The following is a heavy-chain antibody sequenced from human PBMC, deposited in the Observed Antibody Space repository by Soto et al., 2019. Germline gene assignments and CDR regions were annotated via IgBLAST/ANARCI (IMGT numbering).Heavy chain of an antibody. J-gene: IGHJ4*02. CDR3: ERRGSFCGGDCYLDY. CDR2: ISPYNGHT. V-gene: IGHV1-18*01. Sequence: QVQLVQSGAEVKKPGASVKVSCKASGYTFTSFGISWVRQAPGHGLEWMGWISPYNGHTKFAQNFQGRFTMTTDTATSTAYMELRSPRSDDTAVYSCERRGSFCGGDCYLDYWGQGTPVIVSS. D-gene: IGHD2-21*02. CDR1: GYTFTSFG.